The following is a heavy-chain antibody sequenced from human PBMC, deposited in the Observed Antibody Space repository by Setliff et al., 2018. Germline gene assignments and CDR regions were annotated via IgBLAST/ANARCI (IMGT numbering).Heavy chain of an antibody. CDR3: AKERNFPNDVFDT. V-gene: IGHV5-51*01. Sequence: GESLKISCRGSGYTFSDYWIGWVRQMPGKGLEWMGTIWPGDSDTRYNPSFQGQVTISADKSINTAYLQWSSLKASDTGIYYCAKERNFPNDVFDTWGQGTMVTVSS. J-gene: IGHJ3*02. CDR1: GYTFSDYW. CDR2: IWPGDSDT.